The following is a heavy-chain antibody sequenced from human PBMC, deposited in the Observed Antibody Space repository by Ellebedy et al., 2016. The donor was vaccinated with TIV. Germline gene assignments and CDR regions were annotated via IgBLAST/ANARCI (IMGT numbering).Heavy chain of an antibody. Sequence: PGGSLRLSCAASGFTFSSYAMHWVRQAPGKGLEWVAVISYDGSNKYYAGSVKGRFTISRDNSKNTLFLQMNSLRAEDTAVYYCARSVITGWIRPVPGHFDYWGQGTLVTVSS. CDR2: ISYDGSNK. J-gene: IGHJ4*02. V-gene: IGHV3-30*01. D-gene: IGHD6-19*01. CDR1: GFTFSSYA. CDR3: ARSVITGWIRPVPGHFDY.